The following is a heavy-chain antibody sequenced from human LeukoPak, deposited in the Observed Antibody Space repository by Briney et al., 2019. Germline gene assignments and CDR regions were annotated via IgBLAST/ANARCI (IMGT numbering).Heavy chain of an antibody. V-gene: IGHV1-69*04. CDR1: GGTFSSYA. Sequence: SVKVSCKASGGTFSSYAISWVRQAPGQGLEWMGRIIPILGIANYAQKFQGRVTITADKSTSTAYMELSSLRSEDTAVYYCARGVDGGNSDWFDPWGQGTLVTVS. D-gene: IGHD2-21*02. J-gene: IGHJ5*02. CDR2: IIPILGIA. CDR3: ARGVDGGNSDWFDP.